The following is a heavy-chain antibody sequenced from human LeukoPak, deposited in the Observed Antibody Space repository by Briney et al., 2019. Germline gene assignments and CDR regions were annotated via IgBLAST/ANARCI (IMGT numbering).Heavy chain of an antibody. CDR1: GFTFSGYA. CDR2: ISGSGGST. CDR3: AKTWGGQWLPHEGYYFDY. J-gene: IGHJ4*02. D-gene: IGHD6-19*01. V-gene: IGHV3-23*01. Sequence: GGSLRLSCAASGFTFSGYAMSWVRQAPGKGLEWVSAISGSGGSTYYADSVKGRFTISRDNSKNTLYLQMNSLRAEDTAVYYCAKTWGGQWLPHEGYYFDYWGQGTLVTVSS.